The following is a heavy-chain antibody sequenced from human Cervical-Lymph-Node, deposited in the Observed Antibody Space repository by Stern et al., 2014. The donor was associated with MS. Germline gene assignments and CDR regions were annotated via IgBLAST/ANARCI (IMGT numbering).Heavy chain of an antibody. CDR1: GFTFRTSW. CDR2: IIQDGSQK. Sequence: EVQLVESGGGLVQPGGSLRLSCAASGFTFRTSWVTWVRQAPGKGLGWVAYIIQDGSQKYYVDFVRGRFTISRDNAENSLYLQMNSLGAEDTAVYYCARDKAYKTFDIWGRGTTVTVSS. V-gene: IGHV3-7*01. J-gene: IGHJ3*02. D-gene: IGHD1-14*01. CDR3: ARDKAYKTFDI.